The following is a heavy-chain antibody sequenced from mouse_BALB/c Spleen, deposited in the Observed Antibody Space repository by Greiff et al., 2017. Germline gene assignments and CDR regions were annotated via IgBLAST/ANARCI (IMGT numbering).Heavy chain of an antibody. D-gene: IGHD4-1*01. V-gene: IGHV1-18*01. CDR1: GYTFTDYN. CDR2: INPNNGGT. Sequence: QLQQSGPELVKPGASVKIPCKASGYTFTDYNMDWVKQSHGKSLEWIGDINPNNGGTIYNQKFKGKATLTVDKSSSTAYMELRSLTSEDTAVYYCARLGRGFAYWGQGTLVTVSA. J-gene: IGHJ3*01. CDR3: ARLGRGFAY.